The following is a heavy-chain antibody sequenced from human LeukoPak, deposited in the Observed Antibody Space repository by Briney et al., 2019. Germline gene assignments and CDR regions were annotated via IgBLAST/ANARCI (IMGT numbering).Heavy chain of an antibody. CDR2: IKQDGSEK. J-gene: IGHJ3*02. Sequence: PGGSLRLSCAASGFTVSSNYMNWVRQAPGKGLEWVANIKQDGSEKYYVDSVKGRFTISRDNAKNSLYLQMNSLRAEDTAVYYCARDYSSYAFDIWGQGTMVTVSS. V-gene: IGHV3-7*01. D-gene: IGHD6-13*01. CDR3: ARDYSSYAFDI. CDR1: GFTVSSNY.